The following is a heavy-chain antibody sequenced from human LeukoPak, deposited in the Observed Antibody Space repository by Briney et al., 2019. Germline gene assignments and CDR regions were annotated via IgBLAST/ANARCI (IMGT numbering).Heavy chain of an antibody. D-gene: IGHD3-22*01. Sequence: AESLRLSCAASGFTFSSYGMHWVRQAPGKGLEWVAGIWYDGSNKYYADSVKGRFTISRDNSKNTLYLQMYSLRAEDTAVYYCARDYYDSSGYYPFDYWGQGTLVTVSS. CDR3: ARDYYDSSGYYPFDY. V-gene: IGHV3-33*08. CDR2: IWYDGSNK. CDR1: GFTFSSYG. J-gene: IGHJ4*02.